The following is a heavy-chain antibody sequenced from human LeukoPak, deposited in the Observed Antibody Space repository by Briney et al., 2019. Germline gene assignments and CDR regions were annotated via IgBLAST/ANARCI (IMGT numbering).Heavy chain of an antibody. Sequence: GASVKVSCKASGYTFTGYYMHWVGQAPGQGLEWVGRFNPHSGGTSYAQKFQGRVTMTRDTSISTAYMGLSSLTSDDTAVYYCARAQDGYTRLDYWGQGTLVTVSS. J-gene: IGHJ4*02. V-gene: IGHV1-2*06. CDR1: GYTFTGYY. CDR2: FNPHSGGT. D-gene: IGHD5-24*01. CDR3: ARAQDGYTRLDY.